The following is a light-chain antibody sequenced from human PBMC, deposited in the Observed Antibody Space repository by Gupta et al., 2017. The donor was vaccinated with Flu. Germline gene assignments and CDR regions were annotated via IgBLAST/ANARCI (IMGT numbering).Light chain of an antibody. Sequence: LSASVGDRVTITCRASLSIRSYLNWYQQKPGKAPKLLIYAASNLQSGVPSTFSGSGSGTNFTLTISSRQPEDFATYYVQQMYNTPYIFGKGTKLE. CDR1: LSIRSY. J-gene: IGKJ2*01. CDR2: AAS. CDR3: QQMYNTPYI. V-gene: IGKV1-39*01.